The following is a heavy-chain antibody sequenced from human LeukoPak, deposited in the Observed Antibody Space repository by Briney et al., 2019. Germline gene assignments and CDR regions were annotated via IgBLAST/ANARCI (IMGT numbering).Heavy chain of an antibody. CDR1: GFTFSSHA. CDR2: VRSDGSST. V-gene: IGHV3-64D*06. Sequence: GGSLRLSCSASGFTFSSHAMHWVRQAPGKGLEYVSAVRSDGSSTYYADSVKGRFTISRDNSKNMLYLQMSGLRAEDTAVYYCVKTVYGSETSFFDYWGQGTLVTVSS. J-gene: IGHJ4*02. CDR3: VKTVYGSETSFFDY. D-gene: IGHD3-10*01.